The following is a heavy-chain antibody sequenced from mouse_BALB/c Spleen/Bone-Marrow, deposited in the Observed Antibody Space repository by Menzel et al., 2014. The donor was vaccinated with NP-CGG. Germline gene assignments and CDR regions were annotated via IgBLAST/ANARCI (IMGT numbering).Heavy chain of an antibody. Sequence: VQLQQSGPELVRPGVSVKISCKASGYAFSSSWMNWVKQRPGQGLEWIGQIYPGDGDTNYSGKFKGKATLTADESSSTAYVQLSSLTSEDSAVYFCAFGNYDFDYWGQGTTLTVSS. D-gene: IGHD2-1*01. CDR3: AFGNYDFDY. V-gene: IGHV1-80*01. CDR1: GYAFSSSW. J-gene: IGHJ2*01. CDR2: IYPGDGDT.